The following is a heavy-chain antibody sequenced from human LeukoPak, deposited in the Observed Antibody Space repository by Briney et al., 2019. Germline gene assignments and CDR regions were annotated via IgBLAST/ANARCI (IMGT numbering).Heavy chain of an antibody. CDR2: IYYSGGT. CDR3: ARLWDSSSSLDY. V-gene: IGHV4-59*08. J-gene: IGHJ4*02. D-gene: IGHD6-6*01. CDR1: GGSISSYY. Sequence: SETLSLTCTVSGGSISSYYWTWIRQPPGKGLGLEWIGYIYYSGGTNYNPSHKSRVTISIDTSKNQVSLKLCSVTAADTAVYYCARLWDSSSSLDYWGQGTLVTVSS.